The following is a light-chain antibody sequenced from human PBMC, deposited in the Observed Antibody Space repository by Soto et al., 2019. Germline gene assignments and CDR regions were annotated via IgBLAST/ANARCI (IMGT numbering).Light chain of an antibody. Sequence: QSVLTQPPSVSGAPGQRVTISCTGSSSNIGAGYDVHWYQQLPGTAPKLLIYDNSNRPSGVPGRFSGSKSGTSASLAITGVQAEDGADYYCQSYDSSLSGYVFGTGTKVTVL. CDR2: DNS. CDR3: QSYDSSLSGYV. V-gene: IGLV1-40*01. CDR1: SSNIGAGYD. J-gene: IGLJ1*01.